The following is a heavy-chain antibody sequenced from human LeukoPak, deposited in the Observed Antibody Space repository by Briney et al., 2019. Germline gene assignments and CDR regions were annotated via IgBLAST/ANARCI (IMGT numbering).Heavy chain of an antibody. CDR3: ARASGYTYGYPFDY. CDR1: GFTFSSYG. J-gene: IGHJ4*02. D-gene: IGHD5-18*01. CDR2: ISGSGGST. V-gene: IGHV3-23*01. Sequence: GGSLRLSCAASGFTFSSYGMSWVRQAPGRGLEWVTIISGSGGSTYYADSVKGRFTISRDISKHTLFLQMNSLRAEDTAVYYCARASGYTYGYPFDYWGQGTLVTVSS.